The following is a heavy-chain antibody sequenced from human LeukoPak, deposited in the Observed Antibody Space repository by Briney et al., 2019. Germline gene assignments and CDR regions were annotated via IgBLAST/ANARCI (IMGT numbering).Heavy chain of an antibody. CDR2: INHSGST. CDR1: GGSFSGYY. CDR3: AGGGYDFWSGYYTGRFWFDP. V-gene: IGHV4-34*01. Sequence: PPETLSLTCAVYGGSFSGYYWSWIRQPPGKGLEWIGEINHSGSTNYNPSLKSRVTISVDTSKNQFSLKLSSVTAADTAVYYCAGGGYDFWSGYYTGRFWFDPWGQGTLVTVSS. J-gene: IGHJ5*02. D-gene: IGHD3-3*01.